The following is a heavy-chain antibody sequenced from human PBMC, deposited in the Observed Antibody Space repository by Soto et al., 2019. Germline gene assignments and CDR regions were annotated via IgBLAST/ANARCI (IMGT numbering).Heavy chain of an antibody. V-gene: IGHV3-33*01. Sequence: PGGSLRLSCAASGFTFSSYGMHWVRQAPGKGLEWVAVIWYDGSNKYYADSVKGRFTISRDNSKNTLYLQMNSLRAEDTAVYYCARDRVTTVAMDYYYMDVWGKGTTVTVS. J-gene: IGHJ6*03. D-gene: IGHD4-17*01. CDR1: GFTFSSYG. CDR3: ARDRVTTVAMDYYYMDV. CDR2: IWYDGSNK.